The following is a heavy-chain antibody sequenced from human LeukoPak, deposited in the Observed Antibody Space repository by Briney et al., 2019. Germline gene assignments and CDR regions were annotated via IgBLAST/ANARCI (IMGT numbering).Heavy chain of an antibody. CDR3: ARVNSGLDAFDI. J-gene: IGHJ3*02. V-gene: IGHV3-53*01. D-gene: IGHD1-26*01. CDR2: IYAGGDT. CDR1: GFTFSSYW. Sequence: GGSLRLSCAASGFTFSSYWMSWVRQAPGKGLEWVSVIYAGGDTYYADSVKGRFIISRDDSKDTLYLQMNRLRAEDTAVYYCARVNSGLDAFDIWGQGTMATVSS.